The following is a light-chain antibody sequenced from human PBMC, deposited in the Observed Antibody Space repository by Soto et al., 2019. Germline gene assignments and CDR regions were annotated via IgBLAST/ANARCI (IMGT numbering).Light chain of an antibody. CDR1: SSNIGNNA. Sequence: QSVLTQPPSVSEAPTQRVTISCSGSSSNIGNNAVNWYQQLPGKAPKLLIYYDDLLPSGVSDRFSGSKSGTSASLAISGLQSEDEADYYCAAWDDSLNVVVFGGGTQLTVL. V-gene: IGLV1-36*01. CDR2: YDD. J-gene: IGLJ2*01. CDR3: AAWDDSLNVVV.